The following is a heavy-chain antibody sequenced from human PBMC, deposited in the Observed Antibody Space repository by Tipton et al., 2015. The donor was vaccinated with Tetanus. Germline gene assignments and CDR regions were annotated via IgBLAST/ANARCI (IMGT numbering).Heavy chain of an antibody. Sequence: QLVQSGAEVKKPGASVKVSCKPSGYTFTDYHMQWVRQAPGQGLEWMGWIDPKSGDTDFAQKFQGRVTVTRDSSISTVYMELSRLGSDDAAVYYCARDAGPAGGGSFDYWGQGTLVTVAS. CDR2: IDPKSGDT. CDR3: ARDAGPAGGGSFDY. J-gene: IGHJ4*02. D-gene: IGHD3-10*01. CDR1: GYTFTDYH. V-gene: IGHV1-2*02.